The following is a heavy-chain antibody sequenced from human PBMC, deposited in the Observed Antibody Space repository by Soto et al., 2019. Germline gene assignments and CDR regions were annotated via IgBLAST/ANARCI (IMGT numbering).Heavy chain of an antibody. Sequence: ASVKVSCKXSGYTFTSYYMHWVRQAPGQGLEWMGIINPSGGSTSYAQKFQGRVTMTRDTSTSTVYMELSSLRSEDTAVYYCARVGRNYYYYYGMDVWGQGTTVTVSS. D-gene: IGHD1-26*01. CDR1: GYTFTSYY. CDR3: ARVGRNYYYYYGMDV. V-gene: IGHV1-46*01. J-gene: IGHJ6*02. CDR2: INPSGGST.